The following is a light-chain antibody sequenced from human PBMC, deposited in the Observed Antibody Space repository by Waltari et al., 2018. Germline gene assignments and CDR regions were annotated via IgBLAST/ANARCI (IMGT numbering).Light chain of an antibody. V-gene: IGKV1-39*01. Sequence: DIQMTQSPSSLSASVGDRVTIPCRSSQSISTYLNWYQQKPGKAPNLLIYGASSLQGGVPSRFSGNGSGTDFTLTISSLQPEDFATYYCQQSYSVPAFGGGTKVEIQ. CDR3: QQSYSVPA. J-gene: IGKJ4*01. CDR2: GAS. CDR1: QSISTY.